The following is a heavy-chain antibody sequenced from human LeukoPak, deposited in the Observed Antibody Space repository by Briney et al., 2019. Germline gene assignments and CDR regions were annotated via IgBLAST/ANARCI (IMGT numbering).Heavy chain of an antibody. V-gene: IGHV4-34*01. CDR3: ARTPKQWLRSGYFQH. CDR1: GGSFSGYY. CDR2: INHSGST. J-gene: IGHJ1*01. Sequence: SETLSLTCAVYGGSFSGYYWSWIRQPPGKGLEWIGEINHSGSTNYNPSLKSRVTISVDTSKNQFSLKLSSVTAADTAVYYCARTPKQWLRSGYFQHWGQGTLVTVSS. D-gene: IGHD6-19*01.